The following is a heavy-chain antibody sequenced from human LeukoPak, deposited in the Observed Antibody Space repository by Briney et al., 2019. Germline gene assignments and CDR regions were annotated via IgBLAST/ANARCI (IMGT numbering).Heavy chain of an antibody. V-gene: IGHV3-30*18. J-gene: IGHJ4*02. CDR1: GFTFSTYG. CDR2: MSYDGSDK. CDR3: AKDLWDSRITMVRGSIK. Sequence: PGGSLRLSCATSGFTFSTYGFHWVRQAPGKGLEWVADMSYDGSDKDYADSVKGRFTISRDNSKNTLYLQMNSLRAEDTAVYYCAKDLWDSRITMVRGSIKWGQGTLVTVSS. D-gene: IGHD3-10*01.